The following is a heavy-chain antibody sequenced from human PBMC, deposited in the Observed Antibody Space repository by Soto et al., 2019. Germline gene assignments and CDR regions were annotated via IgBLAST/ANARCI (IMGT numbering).Heavy chain of an antibody. V-gene: IGHV1-69*18. CDR1: GGVFRTFS. J-gene: IGHJ6*02. CDR3: ASRQGANLDTYYNMDV. CDR2: IIPIFGSP. Sequence: QVRLVQSGAEVKKPGSSVKVSCTASGGVFRTFSIYWVRQAPGPGLEWMGSIIPIFGSPKYAPEFQGRVTISADESTSTAYMEVTSLRSEDTAMYFCASRQGANLDTYYNMDVWGQGTTVIVSS. D-gene: IGHD7-27*01.